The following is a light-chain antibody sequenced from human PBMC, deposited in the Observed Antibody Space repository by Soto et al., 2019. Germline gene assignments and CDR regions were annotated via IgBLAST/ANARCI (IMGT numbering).Light chain of an antibody. CDR2: EVN. CDR1: SNDIGGYNY. CDR3: SSYAGSNNLI. V-gene: IGLV2-8*01. J-gene: IGLJ2*01. Sequence: QSVLTQPPSASGSPGQSVTFSCTGTSNDIGGYNYVSWYQQYPGKAPKLLISEVNERPAGVPDRFSGSKSDNTASLTVSGLQTEDEADYYCSSYAGSNNLIFGGGTKLTVL.